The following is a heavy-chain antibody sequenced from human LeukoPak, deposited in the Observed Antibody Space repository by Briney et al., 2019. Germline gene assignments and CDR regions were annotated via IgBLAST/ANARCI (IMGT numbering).Heavy chain of an antibody. V-gene: IGHV4-34*01. J-gene: IGHJ6*03. CDR3: ARRLYCSSTSCFLGPYPRRSEYYYYMDV. Sequence: SETLSLTCAVYGGSFSDYYWSWIRQPPGKGLEWIGEINHSGSTNYNPSLKSRVTISVDTSKNQFSLKLSSVTAADTAVYYCARRLYCSSTSCFLGPYPRRSEYYYYMDVWGKGTTVTVSS. CDR2: INHSGST. D-gene: IGHD2-2*01. CDR1: GGSFSDYY.